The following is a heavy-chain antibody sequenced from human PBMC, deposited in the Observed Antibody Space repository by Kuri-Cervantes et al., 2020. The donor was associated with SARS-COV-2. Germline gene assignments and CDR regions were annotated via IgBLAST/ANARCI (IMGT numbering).Heavy chain of an antibody. CDR3: AKEYGLGTYSPWFDS. CDR1: GYTLTELS. J-gene: IGHJ5*01. V-gene: IGHV1-24*01. Sequence: ASVKVSCKVSGYTLTELSMHWVRQAPGKGLEWMGGFDPEDGETIYAQKFQGRVTMTEDTSTDTAYMDLSSLRSEDTAVYSCAKEYGLGTYSPWFDSWGQGTLVTVSS. D-gene: IGHD3-10*01. CDR2: FDPEDGET.